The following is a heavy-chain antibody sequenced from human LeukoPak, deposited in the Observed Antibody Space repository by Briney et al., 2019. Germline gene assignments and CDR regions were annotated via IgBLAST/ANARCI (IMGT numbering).Heavy chain of an antibody. D-gene: IGHD2-8*01. CDR1: GYTFTSYG. V-gene: IGHV1-18*03. CDR3: ARDTCTNGVCSNWFDP. CDR2: ISAYNGNT. Sequence: GASVKVSCKASGYTFTSYGISWVRQAPGQGLEWMGWISAYNGNTNYAQKLQGRVTMTTDTSASTAYMELSSLRSEDMAVYYCARDTCTNGVCSNWFDPWGQGTLVTVSS. J-gene: IGHJ5*02.